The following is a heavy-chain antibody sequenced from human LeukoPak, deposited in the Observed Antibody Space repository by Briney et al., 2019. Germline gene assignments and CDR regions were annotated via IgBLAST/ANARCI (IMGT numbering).Heavy chain of an antibody. V-gene: IGHV4-4*07. J-gene: IGHJ5*02. CDR3: ARDCVVVACNDLFDP. CDR2: IYTSGST. Sequence: SETLSLTCTVYGGSISSYYWSWIRQPAGKGLEWIGRIYTSGSTNYNPSLKSRVTMSVDTSKNQFSLKLSSVTAADTAVYFCARDCVVVACNDLFDPWGQGTLVTVSS. D-gene: IGHD6-19*01. CDR1: GGSISSYY.